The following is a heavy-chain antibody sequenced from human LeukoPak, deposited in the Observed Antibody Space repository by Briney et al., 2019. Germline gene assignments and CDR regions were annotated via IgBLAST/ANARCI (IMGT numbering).Heavy chain of an antibody. CDR3: AIVNYDYVWGTHHFVS. CDR2: MNPRSGDT. CDR1: GYTFSNFD. V-gene: IGHV1-8*03. D-gene: IGHD3-16*01. J-gene: IGHJ4*02. Sequence: ASVKVSRKTSGYTFSNFDISWVRQATGQGLEWMGSMNPRSGDTTYARNFQGRVTFTRNTSISTSYMELSGLRSDDTAVYYCAIVNYDYVWGTHHFVSWGQGSKVSVCS.